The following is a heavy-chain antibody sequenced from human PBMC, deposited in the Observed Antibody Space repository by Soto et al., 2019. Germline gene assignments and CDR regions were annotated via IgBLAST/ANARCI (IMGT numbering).Heavy chain of an antibody. CDR1: GFTFSTYA. D-gene: IGHD3-16*01. CDR3: AKDRRAGGNSAFYFDF. V-gene: IGHV3-23*01. J-gene: IGHJ4*02. CDR2: ISATAGDT. Sequence: PGGSLRLSCAASGFTFSTYAMSWVRQAPGKGLEWVSAISATAGDTYYADSVRGRFTISRDNSMNALYLQVHSLTAEDTAAYYCAKDRRAGGNSAFYFDFWGQGAQVTVSS.